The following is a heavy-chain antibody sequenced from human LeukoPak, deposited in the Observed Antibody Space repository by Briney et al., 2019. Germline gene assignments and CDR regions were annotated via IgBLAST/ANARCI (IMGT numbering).Heavy chain of an antibody. Sequence: ASVKVSCKASGYTFTSYGISWVRQAPGQGLEWMGWISAYNGNTNYAQKLQGRVTMTTDTSTSTAYMELRSLRSDDTAVYYCAREAVYYYDGSGLYYYYGMDVWGQGTTVTVSS. J-gene: IGHJ6*02. D-gene: IGHD3-22*01. V-gene: IGHV1-18*01. CDR1: GYTFTSYG. CDR2: ISAYNGNT. CDR3: AREAVYYYDGSGLYYYYGMDV.